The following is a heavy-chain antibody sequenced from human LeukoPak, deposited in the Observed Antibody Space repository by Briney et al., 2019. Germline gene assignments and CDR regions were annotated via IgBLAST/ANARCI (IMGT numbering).Heavy chain of an antibody. V-gene: IGHV4-38-2*01. Sequence: PSETLSLTCAVSGYSISSGYYWGWIRQPPGKGLEWIGSIYHSGSTYYNPSLKSRVTISVDTSKNQFSLKLSSVTAADTAVYYCARHPLRVVVISDWGLGTLVTVSS. D-gene: IGHD3-22*01. CDR1: GYSISSGYY. CDR2: IYHSGST. J-gene: IGHJ4*02. CDR3: ARHPLRVVVISD.